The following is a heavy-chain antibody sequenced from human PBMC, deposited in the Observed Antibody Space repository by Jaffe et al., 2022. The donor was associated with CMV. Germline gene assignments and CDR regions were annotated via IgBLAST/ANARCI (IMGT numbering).Heavy chain of an antibody. V-gene: IGHV3-21*01. CDR1: GFSFSSYS. CDR2: ISTRSSFI. D-gene: IGHD4-17*01. J-gene: IGHJ6*03. CDR3: ARSGGGHDYGDSWGYYNYYYYMDV. Sequence: EVQLVESGGGLVKPGGSLRLSCAASGFSFSSYSMNWVRQAPGKGLEWLSFISTRSSFIHYADSVRGRFTISRDNAQKSLYLEMNSLRDEDTAVYHCARSGGGHDYGDSWGYYNYYYYMDVWGKGTTVTVSS.